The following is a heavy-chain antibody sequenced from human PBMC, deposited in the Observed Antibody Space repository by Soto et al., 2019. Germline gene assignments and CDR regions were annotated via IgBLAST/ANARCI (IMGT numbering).Heavy chain of an antibody. Sequence: SETLSLTCTVSGGSIRSGSHYWGWIRQHPGKGLEWIGYIYYSGSTYYNPSRKSRITISISTSKNQFSLKLTSVTAADTAVYYRAIEGGDAIDYWGQGTMVTVSS. CDR3: AIEGGDAIDY. CDR1: GGSIRSGSHY. D-gene: IGHD3-16*01. V-gene: IGHV4-31*03. CDR2: IYYSGST. J-gene: IGHJ4*02.